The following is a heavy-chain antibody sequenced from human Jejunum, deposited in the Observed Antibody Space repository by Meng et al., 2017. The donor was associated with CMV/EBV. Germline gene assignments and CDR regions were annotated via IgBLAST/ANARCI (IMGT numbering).Heavy chain of an antibody. CDR2: ISSSSSYI. V-gene: IGHV3-21*01. CDR3: ARDLNPYAS. CDR1: GFTFSSYS. J-gene: IGHJ4*02. Sequence: EVQLVDSGXXXXXPXGSXRLSCAASGFTFSSYSMNWVRQAPGKGLEWVSSISSSSSYIYYADSVKGRFTISRDNAKNSLYLQMNSLRAEDTAVYYCARDLNPYASWGQGTLVTVSS. D-gene: IGHD2-2*01.